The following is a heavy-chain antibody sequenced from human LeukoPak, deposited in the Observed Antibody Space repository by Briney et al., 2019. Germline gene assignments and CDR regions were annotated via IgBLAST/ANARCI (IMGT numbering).Heavy chain of an antibody. CDR3: VRERFHGSGAPKFDF. J-gene: IGHJ4*02. CDR2: ISGRSESK. V-gene: IGHV3-48*01. CDR1: GFTFSTYS. D-gene: IGHD3-10*01. Sequence: PGGSLRLSCAASGFTFSTYSMNWVRQAPGKGLEWVSYISGRSESKSYADSVKGRFTISRDNAKNSLYLQVNSLRAEDTAVYYCVRERFHGSGAPKFDFWGQGTLVTVSS.